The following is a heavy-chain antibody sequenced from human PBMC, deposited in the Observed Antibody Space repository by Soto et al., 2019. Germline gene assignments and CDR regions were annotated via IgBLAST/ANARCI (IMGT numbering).Heavy chain of an antibody. J-gene: IGHJ1*01. CDR1: AFTLSSAR. Sequence: GGSLRLSCAAGAFTLSSARINWVRQASGKKMEWFARTKSKTDGGTTDYAAPVKGRFTISRDDSKNTLYLQMNSLKTEDTAVYYCNTDLPDITGSWDQHTL. V-gene: IGHV3-15*07. D-gene: IGHD5-12*01. CDR2: TKSKTDGGTT. CDR3: NTDLPDITGS.